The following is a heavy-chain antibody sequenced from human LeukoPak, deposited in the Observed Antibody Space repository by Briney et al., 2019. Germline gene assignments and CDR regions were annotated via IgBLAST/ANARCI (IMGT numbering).Heavy chain of an antibody. J-gene: IGHJ5*02. CDR3: ARSGPWGGKEFDP. CDR2: IYYSGST. D-gene: IGHD3-16*01. V-gene: IGHV4-31*11. Sequence: TSETLSLTCAVSGGSISSGGYSWSWIRQHPGKGLEWIGYIYYSGSTYYNPSLKSRVTISVDTSKNQFSLKLSSVTAADTAVYYYARSGPWGGKEFDPWGQGTLVTVSS. CDR1: GGSISSGGYS.